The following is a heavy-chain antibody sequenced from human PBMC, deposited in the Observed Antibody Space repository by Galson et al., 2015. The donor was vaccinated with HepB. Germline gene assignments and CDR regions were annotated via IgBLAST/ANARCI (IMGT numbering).Heavy chain of an antibody. Sequence: PLRLSCAASGFTFSNAWMYWVRQAPGKGLEWVGRIRSKTDGGTTDHAAPVKGRITISRDDSKNTLYLQMNSLKSEDTAVYYCSTGYSNAWHDGYWGQGTLVTVSS. CDR2: IRSKTDGGTT. D-gene: IGHD6-19*01. V-gene: IGHV3-15*07. J-gene: IGHJ4*02. CDR3: STGYSNAWHDGY. CDR1: GFTFSNAW.